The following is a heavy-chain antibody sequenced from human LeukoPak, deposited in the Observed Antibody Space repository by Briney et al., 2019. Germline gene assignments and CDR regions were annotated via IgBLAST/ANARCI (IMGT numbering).Heavy chain of an antibody. CDR3: ARASPNYDFWSGYYGIDYYYGMDV. D-gene: IGHD3-3*01. CDR2: IYHSGST. Sequence: ASQTLSLTCAVSGGSISSGGYSWSWIRQPPGKGLEWIGYIYHSGSTYYNPSLKSRVTISVDRSTNQYSLKLSSVTAADTTVYYCARASPNYDFWSGYYGIDYYYGMDVWGQGTTVTVSS. CDR1: GGSISSGGYS. V-gene: IGHV4-30-2*01. J-gene: IGHJ6*02.